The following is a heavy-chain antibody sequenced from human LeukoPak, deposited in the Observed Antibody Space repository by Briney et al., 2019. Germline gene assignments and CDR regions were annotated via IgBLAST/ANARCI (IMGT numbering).Heavy chain of an antibody. J-gene: IGHJ6*02. CDR3: ARDSYSSSSVGYYYYAMDV. CDR2: IYSGGST. Sequence: GGSLRLSCVGSGFIFSSYAMSWVRQAPGKGLEWVSVIYSGGSTYYADSVKGRFTISRDNSKNTLYLQMNSLRAEDTAVYYCARDSYSSSSVGYYYYAMDVWGQGTTVTVSS. CDR1: GFIFSSYA. V-gene: IGHV3-66*01. D-gene: IGHD6-6*01.